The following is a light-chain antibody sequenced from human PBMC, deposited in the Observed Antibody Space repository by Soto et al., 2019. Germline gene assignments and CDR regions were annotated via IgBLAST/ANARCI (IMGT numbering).Light chain of an antibody. CDR3: QQANSFPLT. J-gene: IGKJ2*01. V-gene: IGKV1-12*01. CDR1: PGISSW. Sequence: DIQMTQSPSSVSASVGDRVTITCRASPGISSWLAWYQQKPVKAPKLLIYAASSLQSGVPSRFSGSGSGTDFTLTISSLQPEDFATYYCQQANSFPLTFGQGTKLEIK. CDR2: AAS.